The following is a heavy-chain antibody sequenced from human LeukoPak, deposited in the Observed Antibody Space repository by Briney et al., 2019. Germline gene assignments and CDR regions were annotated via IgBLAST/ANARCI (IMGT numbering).Heavy chain of an antibody. CDR2: IYTSGST. J-gene: IGHJ4*02. CDR3: AGPFTAARPVDY. D-gene: IGHD6-6*01. CDR1: GGSISGYY. V-gene: IGHV4-4*07. Sequence: SETLSLTCTVSGGSISGYYWSWIRQPAGKGLEWIGRIYTSGSTDYNPSLKSRVTISVDTSKNQLSLKLSSVTAADTAVYYCAGPFTAARPVDYWGQGTLVTVSS.